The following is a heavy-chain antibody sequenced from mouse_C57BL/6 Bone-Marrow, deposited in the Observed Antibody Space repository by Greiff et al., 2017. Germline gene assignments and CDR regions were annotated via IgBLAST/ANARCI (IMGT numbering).Heavy chain of an antibody. J-gene: IGHJ1*03. D-gene: IGHD2-3*01. V-gene: IGHV5-4*01. CDR2: ISDGGSYT. CDR3: ARDGYYPFDV. CDR1: GFTFGSYA. Sequence: EVQLQESGGGLVKPGGSLKLSCAASGFTFGSYAMSWVRQTPEKRLEWVATISDGGSYTYYPDNVKGRFTISRDNAKNNLYLQMSHLKSEDTAMYYCARDGYYPFDVWGTGTTVTVSS.